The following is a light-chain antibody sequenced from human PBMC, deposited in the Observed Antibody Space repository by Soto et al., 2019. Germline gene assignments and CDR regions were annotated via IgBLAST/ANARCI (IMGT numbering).Light chain of an antibody. J-gene: IGKJ4*01. Sequence: DIQMTQSPSSLSASVGDRVTITCQASQDISNYLNWYQQKPGKAPRLLSYDASNLETGVPSMFSGSGSGTDFTLTISSLQPQDIATYYCQQYDNRPLTFGGGTKLEIK. CDR1: QDISNY. CDR2: DAS. V-gene: IGKV1-33*01. CDR3: QQYDNRPLT.